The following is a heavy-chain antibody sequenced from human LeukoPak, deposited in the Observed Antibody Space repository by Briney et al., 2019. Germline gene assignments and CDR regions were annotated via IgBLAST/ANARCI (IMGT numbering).Heavy chain of an antibody. CDR2: INPNSGGT. J-gene: IGHJ6*03. Sequence: GASVRVSCKASGYTFTGYYMHWVRQAPGQGLEWMGRINPNSGGTNYAQKFQGRVTMTRDTSISTAYMELSRLRSDDTAVYYCARGSHYYDSSGYPYYYYYYMDVWGKGTTVTVSS. CDR1: GYTFTGYY. V-gene: IGHV1-2*06. CDR3: ARGSHYYDSSGYPYYYYYYMDV. D-gene: IGHD3-22*01.